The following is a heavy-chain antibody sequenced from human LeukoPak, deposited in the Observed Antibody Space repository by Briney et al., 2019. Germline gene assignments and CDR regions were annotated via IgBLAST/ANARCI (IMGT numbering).Heavy chain of an antibody. V-gene: IGHV3-23*01. Sequence: QPGGSLRLSCAGSGFTFSSYAMSWVRQAPGKGLEWVSAISGSGGSTYYADSVKGRFTISRDNSKNTLYLQMNSLRAEDTAVYYCAKDYGDYRDAFDIWGQGTMVTVSS. CDR1: GFTFSSYA. J-gene: IGHJ3*02. CDR2: ISGSGGST. D-gene: IGHD4-17*01. CDR3: AKDYGDYRDAFDI.